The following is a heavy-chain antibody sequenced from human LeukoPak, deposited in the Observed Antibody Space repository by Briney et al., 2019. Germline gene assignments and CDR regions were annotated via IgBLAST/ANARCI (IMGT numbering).Heavy chain of an antibody. CDR3: ARDNRGLFDY. D-gene: IGHD2/OR15-2a*01. CDR1: GFTFSSYW. CDR2: MKHDGSEK. J-gene: IGHJ4*02. V-gene: IGHV3-7*03. Sequence: GGSLRLSCAASGFTFSSYWMAWVRQAPGKGLEWVANMKHDGSEKYYADSVKGRFTISRDNAKNSLYLQMNSLGAEDTALYYCARDNRGLFDYWGQGTLVPVSS.